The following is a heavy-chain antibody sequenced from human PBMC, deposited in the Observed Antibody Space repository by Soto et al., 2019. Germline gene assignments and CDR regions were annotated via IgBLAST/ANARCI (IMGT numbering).Heavy chain of an antibody. D-gene: IGHD4-17*01. CDR3: AKDYSTVTTDPLSVVLFDY. Sequence: GGSLRLSCAASGFPFSSYAMSWVRQAPGKGLEWVSIITSDGRTYYADSVKGRFTISRDNSKNTVYLQMNSLRAEDTAVYYCAKDYSTVTTDPLSVVLFDYWGQGALVTVS. CDR1: GFPFSSYA. J-gene: IGHJ4*02. CDR2: ITSDGRT. V-gene: IGHV3-23*01.